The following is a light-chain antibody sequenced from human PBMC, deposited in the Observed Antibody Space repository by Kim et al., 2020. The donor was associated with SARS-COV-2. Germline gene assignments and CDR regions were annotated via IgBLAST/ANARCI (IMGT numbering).Light chain of an antibody. CDR1: SLRSYY. V-gene: IGLV3-19*01. CDR3: NSRDSSGNHYV. CDR2: GKN. J-gene: IGLJ1*01. Sequence: SSELTQDPAVSVALGQTVRITCQGDSLRSYYASWYQQKPGQAPVLVICGKNNRPSGIPDRFSGSSSGNTASLTITGAQAEDEADYYCNSRDSSGNHYVFGTGTKVTVL.